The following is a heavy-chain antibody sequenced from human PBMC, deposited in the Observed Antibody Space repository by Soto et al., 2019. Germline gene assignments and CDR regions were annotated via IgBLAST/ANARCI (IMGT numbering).Heavy chain of an antibody. Sequence: PGGSLRLSCAVSGFTVSSNFMSWVRQAPGKGLEWVSVIYSIGTTYYADSVKGRFTISRDTSKNTLYLQMNSLIGEDTAVYYCARDRDYGGFDYWGHGTLVTVSS. CDR3: ARDRDYGGFDY. J-gene: IGHJ4*01. CDR1: GFTVSSNF. V-gene: IGHV3-66*01. D-gene: IGHD4-17*01. CDR2: IYSIGTT.